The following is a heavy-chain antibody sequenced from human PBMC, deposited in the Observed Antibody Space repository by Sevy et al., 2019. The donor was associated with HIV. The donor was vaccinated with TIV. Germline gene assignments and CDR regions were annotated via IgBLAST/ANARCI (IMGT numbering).Heavy chain of an antibody. CDR3: AREVPGSLYGMDV. Sequence: GGSLRLSCAASGFTFSSYDIHWVRQATGKELEWVSAISTTGDTYYPDSAKTGFTISRENAKNSLYLQMNSLRAGDTAVYYCAREVPGSLYGMDVWGQGTTVTVSS. CDR1: GFTFSSYD. J-gene: IGHJ6*02. V-gene: IGHV3-13*01. D-gene: IGHD3-10*01. CDR2: ISTTGDT.